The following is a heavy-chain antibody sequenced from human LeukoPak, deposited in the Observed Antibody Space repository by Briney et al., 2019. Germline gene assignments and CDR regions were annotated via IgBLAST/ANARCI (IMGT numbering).Heavy chain of an antibody. CDR3: ARHKGGAVAMIDY. Sequence: SETLSLTCTDSGGSISSSSYYWGWIRQPPGKGLEWIGSIYYSGSTYYNPSLKSRVTISVDTSKNQFSLKLSSVTAADTAVYYCARHKGGAVAMIDYWGQGTLVTVSS. J-gene: IGHJ4*02. V-gene: IGHV4-39*01. CDR1: GGSISSSSYY. CDR2: IYYSGST. D-gene: IGHD6-19*01.